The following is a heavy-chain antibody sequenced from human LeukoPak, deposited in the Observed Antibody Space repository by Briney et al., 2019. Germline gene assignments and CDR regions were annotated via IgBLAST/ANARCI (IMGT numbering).Heavy chain of an antibody. J-gene: IGHJ4*02. Sequence: PGGSLRLSCAASGFTFSSYPMHWVRQAPGKGLEWVAVISYDGSNKYYADSVKGRFTISRDNSKNTLYLQMNSLRAEDTAVYYCALLEGSGTEPFDYWGQGTLVTVSS. CDR2: ISYDGSNK. CDR3: ALLEGSGTEPFDY. CDR1: GFTFSSYP. D-gene: IGHD3-10*01. V-gene: IGHV3-30*03.